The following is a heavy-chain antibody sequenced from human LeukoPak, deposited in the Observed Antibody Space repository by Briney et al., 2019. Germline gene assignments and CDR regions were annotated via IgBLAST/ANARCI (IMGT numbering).Heavy chain of an antibody. Sequence: SVKVSCKASGGTFSSYAISWVRQAPGQGLEWMGRIIPILGIANYAQKFQGRVTMTRDTSISTAYMELSRLRSDDTAVYYCAREGTITMVIDYWGQGTLVTVSS. CDR3: AREGTITMVIDY. D-gene: IGHD3-10*01. CDR1: GGTFSSYA. CDR2: IIPILGIA. V-gene: IGHV1-69*04. J-gene: IGHJ4*02.